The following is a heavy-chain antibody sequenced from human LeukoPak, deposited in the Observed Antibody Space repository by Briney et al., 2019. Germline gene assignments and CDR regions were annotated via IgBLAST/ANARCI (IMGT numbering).Heavy chain of an antibody. Sequence: GGSLRLSCAASGSIVSNNYMIWVRQAPGQGLEWVSVIYSGGSTDYADSVKGRFTISRDNSENTVYLQMNSLRAEDTAVYFCARSPHYDSSGYYYYFDYWGQGTLVTVSS. J-gene: IGHJ4*02. V-gene: IGHV3-53*01. CDR1: GSIVSNNY. CDR3: ARSPHYDSSGYYYYFDY. D-gene: IGHD3-22*01. CDR2: IYSGGST.